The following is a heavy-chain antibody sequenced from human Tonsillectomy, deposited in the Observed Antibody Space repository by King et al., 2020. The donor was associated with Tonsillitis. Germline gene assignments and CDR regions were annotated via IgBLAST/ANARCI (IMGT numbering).Heavy chain of an antibody. V-gene: IGHV3-15*01. CDR2: IKSKTDGGTT. CDR3: ATPDTSPFDSSGWSRALYYYYYYDMDV. CDR1: GFTFSNAW. J-gene: IGHJ6*03. D-gene: IGHD6-13*01. Sequence: VQLVESGGGLVKPGGSLRLSCAASGFTFSNAWMSWVRQAPGKGLELVGRIKSKTDGGTTDYAAPVKGRFTISRDDAKNTLYLQMNSLKNEDTAVDYCATPDTSPFDSSGWSRALYYYYYYDMDVWGKGTTVTVSS.